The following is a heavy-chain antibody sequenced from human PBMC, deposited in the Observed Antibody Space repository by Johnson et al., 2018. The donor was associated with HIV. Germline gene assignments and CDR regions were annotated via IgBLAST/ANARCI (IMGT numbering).Heavy chain of an antibody. CDR3: AKDNEDAFDI. J-gene: IGHJ3*02. CDR2: IKQDGSEK. Sequence: VQLVESGGGLVQPGGSLRLSCAASGFTFSSYWMSWVRQAPGKGLEWVANIKQDGSEKYYVDSVKGRFTISRDNSKNTLYLQMNSLRAEDTAVYYCAKDNEDAFDIWGQGTMVTVSS. CDR1: GFTFSSYW. V-gene: IGHV3-7*01. D-gene: IGHD1-1*01.